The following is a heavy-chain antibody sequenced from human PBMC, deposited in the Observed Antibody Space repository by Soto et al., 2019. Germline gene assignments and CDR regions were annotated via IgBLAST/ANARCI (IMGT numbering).Heavy chain of an antibody. CDR3: ARDGLFWSGYYRGWYYYYYMDV. D-gene: IGHD3-3*01. J-gene: IGHJ6*03. CDR2: INAGNGNT. CDR1: GYTFTSYA. Sequence: ASVKVSCKASGYTFTSYAMHWVRQAPGQRLEWMGWINAGNGNTKYSQKFQGRVTITRDTSASTAYMELSSLRSEDTAVYYCARDGLFWSGYYRGWYYYYYMDVWGKGTTVTVSS. V-gene: IGHV1-3*01.